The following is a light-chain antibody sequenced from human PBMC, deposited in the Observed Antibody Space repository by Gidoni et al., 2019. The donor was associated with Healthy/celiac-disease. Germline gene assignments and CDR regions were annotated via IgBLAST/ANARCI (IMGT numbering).Light chain of an antibody. CDR3: QQSYSTPLT. CDR2: AAA. V-gene: IGKV1-39*01. CDR1: QSISSY. Sequence: IQMTHSPSSLSASVGDRVTITCRASQSISSYLNWYQQKPGKAPKLLIYAAASLQSGVPSRCSGSGSGTDFTLTISSLQPEDFATYYCQQSYSTPLTFGGGTKVEIK. J-gene: IGKJ4*01.